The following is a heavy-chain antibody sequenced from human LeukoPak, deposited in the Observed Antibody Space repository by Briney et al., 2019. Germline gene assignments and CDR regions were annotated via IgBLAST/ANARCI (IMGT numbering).Heavy chain of an antibody. Sequence: GGSLRLSCAASGFTFSSSAMSWVRQAPGKGLEWVSYISGSGDIIYYADSVKGRFTISRDNAKNSLYLQMDSLRAEDTAIYYCARDMTITGADDYWGQGTLVTVSS. V-gene: IGHV3-48*04. D-gene: IGHD6-13*01. CDR3: ARDMTITGADDY. CDR2: ISGSGDII. J-gene: IGHJ4*02. CDR1: GFTFSSSA.